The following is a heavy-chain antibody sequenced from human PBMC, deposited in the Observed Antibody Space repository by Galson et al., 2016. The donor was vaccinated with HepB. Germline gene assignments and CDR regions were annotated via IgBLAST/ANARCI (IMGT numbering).Heavy chain of an antibody. CDR1: GGTFSRSA. CDR2: IIPIFGTA. V-gene: IGHV1-69*13. J-gene: IGHJ6*03. D-gene: IGHD5-24*01. Sequence: SVKVSCKASGGTFSRSAISWVRQAPGQGLEWMGGIIPIFGTARYPQNFQGRVTITADESTSTAYMELSSLRSEDTAVYYCARSPYDGYDYYYYDMDVWGKGTTVTVSS. CDR3: ARSPYDGYDYYYYDMDV.